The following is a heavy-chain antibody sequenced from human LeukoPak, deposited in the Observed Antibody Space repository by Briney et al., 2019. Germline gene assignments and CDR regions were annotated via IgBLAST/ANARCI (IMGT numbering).Heavy chain of an antibody. J-gene: IGHJ4*02. V-gene: IGHV4-59*01. Sequence: SENLSLTWTVSGDSISSYYWSWIRQPPGKGLEWIGYIYYSGTTNYNPSLKSRVTISVDTSKNQFSLKLSSVTAADTAVYYCARGVYIAAAQYGYRGQGTLVTVSS. CDR3: ARGVYIAAAQYGY. CDR1: GDSISSYY. CDR2: IYYSGTT. D-gene: IGHD6-13*01.